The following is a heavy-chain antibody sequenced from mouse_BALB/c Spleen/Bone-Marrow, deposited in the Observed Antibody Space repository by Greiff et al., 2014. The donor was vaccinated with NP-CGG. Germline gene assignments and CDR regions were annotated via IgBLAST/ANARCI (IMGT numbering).Heavy chain of an antibody. V-gene: IGHV5-9-4*01. D-gene: IGHD2-2*01. CDR3: ERGGNDEKMDY. Sequence: EVQVVESGGGLVKPGGSLKLSCAASGFTFSSYAMSWVRQSPEKRLEWVAEISSGGSYTYYPDTVTGRFTISRDNAKNTLYLEMGSWGSEDTAIYYCERGGNDEKMDYGGQEPSVPFSS. CDR2: ISSGGSYT. CDR1: GFTFSSYA. J-gene: IGHJ4*01.